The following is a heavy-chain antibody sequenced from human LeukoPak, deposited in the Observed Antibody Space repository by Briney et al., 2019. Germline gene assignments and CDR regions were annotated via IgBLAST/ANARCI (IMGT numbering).Heavy chain of an antibody. V-gene: IGHV3-74*01. CDR2: INTDGRST. J-gene: IGHJ5*02. D-gene: IGHD6-13*01. CDR3: ARVGSWSQNWFDP. Sequence: GGSLRLSCAASGFTFSSYWMHWFRQVPGKGLAWFSCINTDGRSTNYAESVKGRFTISRDNAKNTLYLQMNSLRAEDTAVYYCARVGSWSQNWFDPWGQGTLVTVSS. CDR1: GFTFSSYW.